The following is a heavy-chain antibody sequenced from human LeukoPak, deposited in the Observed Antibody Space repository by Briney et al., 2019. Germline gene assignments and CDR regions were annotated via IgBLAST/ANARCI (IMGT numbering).Heavy chain of an antibody. CDR3: ARGPKKQWLVRSPFDY. CDR1: GYSISSGYY. J-gene: IGHJ4*02. V-gene: IGHV4-38-2*01. Sequence: SETLSLTCAVSGYSISSGYYWGWIRQPPGKGPEWIGNIYHSASTYYNPSLKSRVTISVDTSKNQFSLKLSSVTAADTAVYYCARGPKKQWLVRSPFDYWGQGTLVTVSS. CDR2: IYHSAST. D-gene: IGHD6-19*01.